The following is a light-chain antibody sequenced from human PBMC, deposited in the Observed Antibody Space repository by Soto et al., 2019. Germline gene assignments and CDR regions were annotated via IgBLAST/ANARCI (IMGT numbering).Light chain of an antibody. Sequence: QSALTKPDSVSGSPGQSITISCTGTRSDVGTYNYVSWYQHRPGKAPKLMIYDVSYRPSGVSNRFSGSKSANTASLTISGLQAEDEADYYCSSYTTSNTQVFGGGTKLTVL. CDR2: DVS. CDR1: RSDVGTYNY. CDR3: SSYTTSNTQV. J-gene: IGLJ3*02. V-gene: IGLV2-14*01.